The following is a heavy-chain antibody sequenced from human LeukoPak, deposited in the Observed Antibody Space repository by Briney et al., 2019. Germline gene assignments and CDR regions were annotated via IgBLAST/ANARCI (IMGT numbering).Heavy chain of an antibody. CDR1: GFSLSNARMG. J-gene: IGHJ5*02. V-gene: IGHV4-4*02. CDR2: INHSGST. Sequence: ESGPVLVKPTETLTLTCTVSGFSLSNARMGVSWIRQPPGKGLEWIGEINHSGSTNYNPSLKSRVTISVDTSKNQFSLKLSSVTAADTAVYYCARGGLYRSTVRRIWFDPWGQGTLVTVSS. CDR3: ARGGLYRSTVRRIWFDP. D-gene: IGHD2-2*01.